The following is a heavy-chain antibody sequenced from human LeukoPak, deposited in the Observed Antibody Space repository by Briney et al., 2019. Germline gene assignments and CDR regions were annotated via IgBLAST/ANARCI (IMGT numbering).Heavy chain of an antibody. CDR1: GGSISTYY. D-gene: IGHD2-2*01. CDR2: IYYTGST. V-gene: IGHV4-59*12. Sequence: SETLSLTCTVSGGSISTYYWSWIRQPPGKGLEWIGYIYYTGSTSYNPSLKSRVTISVDTSKNQFSLKLSSVTAADTAVYYCARVRVVVPAALWLDYYYYMDVWGKGTTVTISS. CDR3: ARVRVVVPAALWLDYYYYMDV. J-gene: IGHJ6*03.